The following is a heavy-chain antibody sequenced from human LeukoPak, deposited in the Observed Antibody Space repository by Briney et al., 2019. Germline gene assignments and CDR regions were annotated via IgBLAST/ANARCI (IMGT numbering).Heavy chain of an antibody. CDR1: RFTFSSYG. V-gene: IGHV3-30*02. D-gene: IGHD6-13*01. CDR2: IQYDGSNA. J-gene: IGHJ6*03. CDR3: ARAEYSSSWYYYYYMDV. Sequence: GGSLRLSCAASRFTFSSYGMHWVRQAPGKGLEWVAYIQYDGSNAQYADSVKGRFSISRDSSKNILYLQMNSLRAEDTAVYYCARAEYSSSWYYYYYMDVWGKGTTVTISS.